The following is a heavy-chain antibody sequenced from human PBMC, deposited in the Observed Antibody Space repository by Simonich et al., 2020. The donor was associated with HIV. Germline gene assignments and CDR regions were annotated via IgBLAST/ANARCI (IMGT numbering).Heavy chain of an antibody. CDR2: IYYMGNT. J-gene: IGHJ4*02. CDR1: GASARSGAYY. D-gene: IGHD3-16*01. V-gene: IGHV4-31*02. CDR3: ARGADYNYGYVGFDY. Sequence: QVQLQESGPGLVEPSQTLSLTCTVSGASARSGAYYWSWIRPHPGKGLEWIGNIYYMGNTYYNPSLKSRLSISIDTSRNQFSLKLSSVTAADTAVYYCARGADYNYGYVGFDYWGQGTLVTVSS.